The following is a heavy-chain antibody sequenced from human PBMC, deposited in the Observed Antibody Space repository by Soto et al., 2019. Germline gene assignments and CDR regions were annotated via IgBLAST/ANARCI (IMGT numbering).Heavy chain of an antibody. CDR2: MNPNSGNT. V-gene: IGHV1-8*01. Sequence: QVQLVQSGAEVKKPGASVKVSCKASGYTFTSYDINWVRQATGQGLEWMGWMNPNSGNTGYAQKFQGRVTMPRNTSIRTAYLELSSLRSDDTAVYYCARESQWVIDYWGQGTLVTVSS. CDR3: ARESQWVIDY. CDR1: GYTFTSYD. D-gene: IGHD6-19*01. J-gene: IGHJ4*02.